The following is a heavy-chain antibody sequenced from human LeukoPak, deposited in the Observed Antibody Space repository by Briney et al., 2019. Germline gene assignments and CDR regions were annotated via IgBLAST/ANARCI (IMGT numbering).Heavy chain of an antibody. J-gene: IGHJ4*02. CDR1: GFTFSSYA. D-gene: IGHD3-22*01. Sequence: GGSLRLSCAASGFTFSSYAMSLVRQAPGKGLEWVSAISGSGGSTYYADSVKGRFTISRDNSKNTLYLQMNSLRAEDTAVYYCAKSTMIIGLGDFDYWGQGTLVTVSS. CDR2: ISGSGGST. V-gene: IGHV3-23*01. CDR3: AKSTMIIGLGDFDY.